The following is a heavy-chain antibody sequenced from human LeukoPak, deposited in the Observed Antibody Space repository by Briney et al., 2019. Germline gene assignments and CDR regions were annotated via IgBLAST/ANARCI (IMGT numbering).Heavy chain of an antibody. V-gene: IGHV4-59*01. CDR2: IYYSGST. CDR3: AREDIVVVPAAETSAYYYYYMDV. J-gene: IGHJ6*03. D-gene: IGHD2-2*01. CDR1: GGSISSYY. Sequence: PSETLSLTCTVSGGSISSYYWSWTRQPPGKGLEWIGYIYYSGSTNYNPSLKSRVTISVDTSKNQFSLKLSSVTAADTAVYYCAREDIVVVPAAETSAYYYYYMDVWGKGTTVTVSS.